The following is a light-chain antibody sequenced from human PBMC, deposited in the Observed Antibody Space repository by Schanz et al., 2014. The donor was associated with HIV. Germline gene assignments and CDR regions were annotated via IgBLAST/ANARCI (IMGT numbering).Light chain of an antibody. V-gene: IGLV2-14*03. CDR2: DVT. CDR1: SGDVGRYDH. CDR3: SSYTTSSTLV. J-gene: IGLJ2*01. Sequence: QSVLTQPASVSGALGQAITISCTGTSGDVGRYDHLSWSQQHPGQAPKLLIYDVTYRPSGISNRFSGSKSGYTASLTISGLQADDEADYYCSSYTTSSTLVFGGGTKVTVL.